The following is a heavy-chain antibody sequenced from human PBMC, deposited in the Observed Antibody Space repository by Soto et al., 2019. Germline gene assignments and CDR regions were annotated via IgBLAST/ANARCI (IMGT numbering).Heavy chain of an antibody. CDR3: ARVTGRTKPIEF. V-gene: IGHV4-34*12. CDR2: VLQTGST. CDR1: GGSFSGYY. D-gene: IGHD2-21*01. Sequence: QVQLQQWGAGLLKPSETLSLTCAVYGGSFSGYYWNWVRQLPGKGLEWIGEVLQTGSTNYNPSLKSRLTISVDTSKNQFSLKLTSVTAADTAVYYCARVTGRTKPIEFWGHGTLVTVSS. J-gene: IGHJ1*01.